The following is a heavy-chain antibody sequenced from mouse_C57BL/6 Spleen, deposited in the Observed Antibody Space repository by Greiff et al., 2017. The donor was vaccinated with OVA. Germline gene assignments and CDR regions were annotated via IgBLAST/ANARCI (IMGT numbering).Heavy chain of an antibody. J-gene: IGHJ2*01. CDR3: ARDRGFYYYGSSGIFDY. CDR2: IYPRSGNT. D-gene: IGHD1-1*01. V-gene: IGHV1-81*01. CDR1: GYTFTSYG. Sequence: QVQLQQSGAELARPGASVKLSCKASGYTFTSYGISWVKQRTGQGLEWIGEIYPRSGNTYYNEKFKGKATLTADKSSSTAYMALRSLTSEDSAVYFCARDRGFYYYGSSGIFDYWGQGTTLTVSS.